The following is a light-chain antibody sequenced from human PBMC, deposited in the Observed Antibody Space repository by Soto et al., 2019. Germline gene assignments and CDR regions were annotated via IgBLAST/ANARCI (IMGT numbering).Light chain of an antibody. CDR2: DVS. CDR3: SSYTSSSTQV. Sequence: QSALTQPASASGSPGQSITISCTGTSSDVGGYNYVSWYQQHPGKAPKLMIYDVSNRPSGVSNRFSGSKSGNTASLTISGLQAEHEADYYCSSYTSSSTQVFGTGTKVTVL. J-gene: IGLJ1*01. V-gene: IGLV2-14*01. CDR1: SSDVGGYNY.